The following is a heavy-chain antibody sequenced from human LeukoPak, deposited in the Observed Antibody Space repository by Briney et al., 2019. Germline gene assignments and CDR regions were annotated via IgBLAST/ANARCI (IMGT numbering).Heavy chain of an antibody. D-gene: IGHD1-26*01. CDR1: GGSISSSSYY. CDR3: ARVVGATYYFDY. J-gene: IGHJ4*02. V-gene: IGHV4-39*07. CDR2: IYYSGST. Sequence: PSETLSLTCTVSGGSISSSSYYWGWIRQPPGKGLEWIGSIYYSGSTYYNPSLKSRVTISVDTSKNQFSLKVSSVTAADTAVYSCARVVGATYYFDYWGQGTLVTVSS.